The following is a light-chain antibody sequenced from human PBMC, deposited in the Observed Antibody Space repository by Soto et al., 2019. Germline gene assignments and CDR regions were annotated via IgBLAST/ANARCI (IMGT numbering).Light chain of an antibody. V-gene: IGKV1-5*03. CDR2: AAS. Sequence: DIQMTQSPSTLSASVGDRVTITCRASQSISSWLAWYQQKPGTAPKLLIYAASTLESGVPSRFSGSRSGTEFTLTVSSLQPYDFATYYCQQYNDSVPYTFGQGTKLEIK. CDR3: QQYNDSVPYT. CDR1: QSISSW. J-gene: IGKJ2*01.